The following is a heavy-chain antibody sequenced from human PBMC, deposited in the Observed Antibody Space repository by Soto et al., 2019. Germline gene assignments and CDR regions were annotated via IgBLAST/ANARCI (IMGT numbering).Heavy chain of an antibody. D-gene: IGHD3-3*01. CDR2: IRQDGSEK. V-gene: IGHV3-7*05. J-gene: IGHJ4*02. CDR3: ARDRNLTT. Sequence: EVQLVESGGGLVQPGGSLRLSCAASGFTLSDYWMTWVRQAPGKGLEWVANIRQDGSEKYCVDSVKGRFTISRDNAKNSLYLQMNSLRADDTAVYYCARDRNLTTWGQGTLVTVSS. CDR1: GFTLSDYW.